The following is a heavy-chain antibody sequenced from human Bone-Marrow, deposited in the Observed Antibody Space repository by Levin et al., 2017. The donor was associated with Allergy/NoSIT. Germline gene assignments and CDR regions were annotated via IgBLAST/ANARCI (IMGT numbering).Heavy chain of an antibody. Sequence: PSETLSLTCTVSGASISSFYWSWIRQPPGKGLEWIGYIYYSGSTNYSPSLKSRVSMSADMSRNQVYLTMSSVTAAVTAVYYCARQAVPAAMNGFDSWGQGTLVTVSS. CDR1: GASISSFY. CDR2: IYYSGST. D-gene: IGHD2-2*01. CDR3: ARQAVPAAMNGFDS. J-gene: IGHJ5*01. V-gene: IGHV4-59*08.